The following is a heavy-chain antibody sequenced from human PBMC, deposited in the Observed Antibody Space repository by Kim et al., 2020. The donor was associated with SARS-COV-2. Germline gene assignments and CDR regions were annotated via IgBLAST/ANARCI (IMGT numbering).Heavy chain of an antibody. CDR2: IYYSGST. CDR1: GDSINSGYY. D-gene: IGHD1-26*01. J-gene: IGHJ4*01. V-gene: IGHV4-31*03. CDR3: ARDRGGDSGAQWVFDY. Sequence: SETLSLTCTVSGDSINSGYYWSWVRQHPVKGLEWIGNIYYSGSTLYNPSLKTRLTISLDTSENQFSLRLSSVTAADTAVYFCARDRGGDSGAQWVFDYWG.